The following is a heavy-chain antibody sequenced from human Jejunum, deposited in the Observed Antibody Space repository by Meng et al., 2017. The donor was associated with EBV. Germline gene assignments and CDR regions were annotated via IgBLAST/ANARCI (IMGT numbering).Heavy chain of an antibody. CDR1: GFSVTSSGVA. D-gene: IGHD5-24*01. J-gene: IGHJ4*02. CDR3: AHKGDGFNYAFNY. V-gene: IGHV2-5*02. Sequence: QITLKESGPTLVKPXXXXTLXXTFSGFSVTSSGVAVGWLRQPPGKALEWLALIYWDDDKRYSPSLKSRLTITKDTSKNQVVLTLTNMDPADTATYYCAHKGDGFNYAFNYWGQGTLVTVSS. CDR2: IYWDDDK.